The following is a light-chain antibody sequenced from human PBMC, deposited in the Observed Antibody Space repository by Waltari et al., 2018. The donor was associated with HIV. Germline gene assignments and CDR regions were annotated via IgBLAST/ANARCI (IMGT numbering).Light chain of an antibody. V-gene: IGLV1-47*01. CDR1: PSNIGSND. CDR3: VAWDDSLRGVL. J-gene: IGLJ2*01. CDR2: RNN. Sequence: SVLSQPPSASGTPGQRVTISCSVSPSNIGSNDVFWYQPLPGAAPNLLIHRNNPRPSGVPDRFSGSTSGTSASLAISGLRSEDEADYYCVAWDDSLRGVLFGRGTKVAVL.